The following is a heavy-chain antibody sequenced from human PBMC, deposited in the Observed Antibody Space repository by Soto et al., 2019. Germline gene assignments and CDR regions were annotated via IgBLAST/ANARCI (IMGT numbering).Heavy chain of an antibody. CDR3: ARGRELELPGAYDI. CDR2: MSYGGST. CDR1: GDSVKSGAYY. V-gene: IGHV4-61*03. D-gene: IGHD1-1*01. Sequence: QVQLQESGPGLVRPSETLSLTCTVSGDSVKSGAYYWTCLRQSPGKGLEWIGYMSYGGSTNYNPSLKSRVTISGDTSKKHFSLNLRSVTAADTAVYYCARGRELELPGAYDIWGQGTKVTVSS. J-gene: IGHJ3*02.